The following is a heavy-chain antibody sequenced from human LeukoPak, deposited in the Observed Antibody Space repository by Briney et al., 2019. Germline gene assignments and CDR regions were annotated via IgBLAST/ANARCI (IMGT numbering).Heavy chain of an antibody. CDR1: GGSISSYY. V-gene: IGHV4-59*12. J-gene: IGHJ4*02. D-gene: IGHD2-15*01. Sequence: SETLSLTCTVSGGSISSYYWSWIRQPPGKGLEWIGYIYYSGSTNYNPSLKSRVTISVDTSKDQFSLKLSSVTAADTAVYYCARVYDCSGGSCYPHFDYWGQGTLVTVSS. CDR3: ARVYDCSGGSCYPHFDY. CDR2: IYYSGST.